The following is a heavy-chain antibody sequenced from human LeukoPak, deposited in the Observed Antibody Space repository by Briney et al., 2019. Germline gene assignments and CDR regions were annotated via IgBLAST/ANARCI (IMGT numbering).Heavy chain of an antibody. CDR2: IYYSGST. CDR3: ARDLGNDSSGYYDS. J-gene: IGHJ5*01. D-gene: IGHD3-22*01. V-gene: IGHV4-59*01. CDR1: GGSISSYY. Sequence: PSETLSLTCTVSGGSISSYYWSWIRQPPGKGLEWIGYIYYSGSTNYNPSLKSRVTISVDTSKNQFSLKLSSVTAADTAVYYCARDLGNDSSGYYDSWGQGTLVTVSS.